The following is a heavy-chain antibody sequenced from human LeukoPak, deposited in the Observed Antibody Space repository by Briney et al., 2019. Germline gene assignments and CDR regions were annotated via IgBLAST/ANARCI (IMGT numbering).Heavy chain of an antibody. V-gene: IGHV7-4-1*02. CDR1: GYTFTSYA. CDR3: AKEGTYGSSWSLNY. Sequence: ASVKVSCKASGYTFTSYAMHWVRQAPGQRLEWMGWINTNTGNPTYAQGFTGRFVFSLDTSVNTAYLQISSLKAEDTAVYYCAKEGTYGSSWSLNYWGQGTLVTVSS. J-gene: IGHJ4*02. CDR2: INTNTGNP. D-gene: IGHD6-13*01.